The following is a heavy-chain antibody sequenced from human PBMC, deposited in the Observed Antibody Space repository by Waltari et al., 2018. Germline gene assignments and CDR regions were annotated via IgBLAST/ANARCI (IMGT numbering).Heavy chain of an antibody. CDR3: ARVDIAAAGTDFDY. D-gene: IGHD6-13*01. Sequence: QVQLQESGPGLVKPSETLSLTCAVSGYSISSGYYWGWIRQPPGKGLEWIGSIYHSGSTYYNPSLKSRVTISVDTPKNQFSLKLSSVTAADTAVYYCARVDIAAAGTDFDYWGQGTLVTVSS. V-gene: IGHV4-38-2*01. CDR2: IYHSGST. J-gene: IGHJ4*02. CDR1: GYSISSGYY.